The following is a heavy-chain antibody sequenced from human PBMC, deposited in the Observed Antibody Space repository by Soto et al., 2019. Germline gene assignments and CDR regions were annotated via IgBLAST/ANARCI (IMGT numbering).Heavy chain of an antibody. J-gene: IGHJ5*02. D-gene: IGHD6-13*01. CDR2: IFANGHT. CDR1: GGSISEKY. CDR3: VASLAASGLNWLDP. V-gene: IGHV4-4*07. Sequence: SETLSLTCIVSGGSISEKYWNWVRQPPGKGLEWIGLIFANGHTDYNPSLKSRVTMSVDASKNQFSLRLTSMTAADTAVYYCVASLAASGLNWLDPWGRGALVTVSS.